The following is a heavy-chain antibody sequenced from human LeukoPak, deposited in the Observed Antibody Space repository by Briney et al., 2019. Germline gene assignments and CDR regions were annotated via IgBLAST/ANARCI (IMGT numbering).Heavy chain of an antibody. CDR1: GYSISSGYY. V-gene: IGHV4-38-2*02. D-gene: IGHD3-22*01. CDR3: ARVTMIVLGAFDY. Sequence: PSETLSLTCTVSGYSISSGYYWGWIRQPPGRGLEWIGSIYHSGSTYFNPSLKSRVTMSVDTSKNQFSLKLSSVTAADTAVYYCARVTMIVLGAFDYWGQGTLVTVSS. CDR2: IYHSGST. J-gene: IGHJ4*02.